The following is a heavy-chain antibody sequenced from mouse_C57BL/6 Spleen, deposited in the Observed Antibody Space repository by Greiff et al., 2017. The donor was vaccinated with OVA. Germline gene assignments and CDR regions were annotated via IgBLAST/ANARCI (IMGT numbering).Heavy chain of an antibody. J-gene: IGHJ4*01. CDR2: ILPGSGST. V-gene: IGHV1-9*01. D-gene: IGHD2-4*01. CDR1: GYTFTGYW. Sequence: QVQLQQSGAELMKPGASVKLSCKATGYTFTGYWIEWVKQRPGHGLEWIGEILPGSGSTNYNEKFKGKATFTADTSSNTAYMQLSSLTTEDSAIYYCARGFYYDYEKGYAMDYWGQGTSVTVSS. CDR3: ARGFYYDYEKGYAMDY.